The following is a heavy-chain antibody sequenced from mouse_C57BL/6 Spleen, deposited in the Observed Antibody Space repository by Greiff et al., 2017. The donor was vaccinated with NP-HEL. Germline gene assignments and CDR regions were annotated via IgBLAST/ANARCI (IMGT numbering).Heavy chain of an antibody. CDR1: GYTFTDYE. J-gene: IGHJ4*01. Sequence: QVQLKQSGAELVRPGASVTLSCKASGYTFTDYEMHWVKQTPVHGLEWIGAIDPETGGTAYNQKFKGKAILTADKSSSTAYMALRSLTSEDSAVYYCTQCNYVDAMDYWGQGTSVTVSS. CDR3: TQCNYVDAMDY. CDR2: IDPETGGT. D-gene: IGHD2-1*01. V-gene: IGHV1-15*01.